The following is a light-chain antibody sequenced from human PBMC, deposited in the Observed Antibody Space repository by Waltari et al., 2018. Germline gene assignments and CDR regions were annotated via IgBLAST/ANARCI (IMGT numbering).Light chain of an antibody. J-gene: IGKJ4*01. CDR2: DAP. CDR3: QQRSSWPLT. CDR1: QSVSRS. Sequence: EIMLTQSPATLSLSRGQRATLSCRTSQSVSRSLAWYRHRLGQSPRLVIYDAPTRATCTPARFSGSGSGTDFTLTLSSLDPDDLAVYYCQQRSSWPLTFGGGTRVQIK. V-gene: IGKV3-11*01.